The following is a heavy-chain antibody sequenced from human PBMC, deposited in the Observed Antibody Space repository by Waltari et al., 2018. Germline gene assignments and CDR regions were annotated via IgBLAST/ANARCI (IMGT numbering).Heavy chain of an antibody. V-gene: IGHV4-34*01. CDR3: ARTYYYDSSGSPLSY. Sequence: QVQLQQWGAGLLKPSETLSLTCAVYGGSFSGYYWSWIRQPPGKGLEWIGEINHRGSTNYNPSLKSRVTISVDTSKNQFSLKLSSVTAADTAVYYCARTYYYDSSGSPLSYWGQGTLVTVSS. CDR1: GGSFSGYY. CDR2: INHRGST. D-gene: IGHD3-22*01. J-gene: IGHJ4*02.